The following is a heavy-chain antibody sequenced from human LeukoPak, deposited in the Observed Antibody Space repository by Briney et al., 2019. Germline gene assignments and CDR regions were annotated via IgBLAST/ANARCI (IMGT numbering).Heavy chain of an antibody. Sequence: ASVKVSCKASGYAFSRITISWVRQAPGQGLEWMGWISLYNGNTNYAQKFQGSVTMIRDTSTTTVSMELRSLRSDDTAAYYCASPSSSYHDAFDIWGQGTMVTVSS. CDR1: GYAFSRIT. CDR2: ISLYNGNT. J-gene: IGHJ3*02. V-gene: IGHV1-18*01. CDR3: ASPSSSYHDAFDI. D-gene: IGHD6-13*01.